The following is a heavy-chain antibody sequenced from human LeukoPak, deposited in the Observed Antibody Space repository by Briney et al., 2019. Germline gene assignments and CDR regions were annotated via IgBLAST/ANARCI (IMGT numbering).Heavy chain of an antibody. V-gene: IGHV4-4*07. D-gene: IGHD2-15*01. J-gene: IGHJ4*02. CDR1: GDSISAYY. Sequence: PSETLSLTCTVSGDSISAYYWTWIRQPAGKGLEWIGRVYITGSTNFNPSLKSRLTMSVDTSKNRFSLKLSSVTAADTALYYCARDKGWYYFDYWGQGTLVTVSS. CDR2: VYITGST. CDR3: ARDKGWYYFDY.